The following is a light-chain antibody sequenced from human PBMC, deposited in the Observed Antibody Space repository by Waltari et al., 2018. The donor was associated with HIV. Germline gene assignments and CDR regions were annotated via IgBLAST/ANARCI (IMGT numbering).Light chain of an antibody. CDR1: NSDVGASDS. Sequence: QSALTQPRSVSGSPGQSVTISCTGTNSDVGASDSVSWYQLHPGNSPKLVIYDVHKRPSGVPDRFSGSKSGNTTTLTISGLQDEDDGEYYCCSYAGSYTSFYVFGTGTTVTVL. CDR2: DVH. CDR3: CSYAGSYTSFYV. J-gene: IGLJ1*01. V-gene: IGLV2-11*01.